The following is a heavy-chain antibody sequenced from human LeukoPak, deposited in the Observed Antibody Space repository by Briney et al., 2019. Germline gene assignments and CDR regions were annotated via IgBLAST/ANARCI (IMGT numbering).Heavy chain of an antibody. Sequence: GRSLRLSCAASGFTSDDYAMHWVRQAPGKGLEWVSGISWNSGSIGYADSVKGRFTISRDNAKNSLYLQMNSLRAEDTALYYCAKDRYSGEIVGATFDYWGQGTLVTVSS. CDR3: AKDRYSGEIVGATFDY. CDR1: GFTSDDYA. J-gene: IGHJ4*02. CDR2: ISWNSGSI. D-gene: IGHD1-26*01. V-gene: IGHV3-9*02.